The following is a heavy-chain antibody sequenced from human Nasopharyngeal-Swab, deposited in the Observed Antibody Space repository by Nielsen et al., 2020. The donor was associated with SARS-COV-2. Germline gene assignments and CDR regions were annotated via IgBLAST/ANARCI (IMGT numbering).Heavy chain of an antibody. CDR3: ASDLSGRDDF. CDR1: GFTFSNYW. D-gene: IGHD6-19*01. Sequence: GGSLRLSCVASGFTFSNYWMHWVRQTPGKGLVWVSRTDEYGTTINYADSVKGRFAISRDNAKHTLYLQMNSLRADDTAMYYCASDLSGRDDFWGQGTLVTVAS. CDR2: TDEYGTTI. V-gene: IGHV3-74*01. J-gene: IGHJ4*02.